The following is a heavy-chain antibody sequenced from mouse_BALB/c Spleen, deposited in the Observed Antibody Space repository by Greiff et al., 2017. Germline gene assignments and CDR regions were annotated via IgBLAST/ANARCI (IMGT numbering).Heavy chain of an antibody. Sequence: QVQLQQPGAELVKPGTSVKLSCKASGYNFTSYWINWVKLRPGQGLEWIGDIYPGSGSTNYNEKFKSKATLTVDTSSSTAYMQLSSLASEDSALYYCARCGYPYGNYMDYWGQGTSVTVSS. CDR2: IYPGSGST. V-gene: IGHV1-55*01. D-gene: IGHD2-10*02. J-gene: IGHJ4*01. CDR3: ARCGYPYGNYMDY. CDR1: GYNFTSYW.